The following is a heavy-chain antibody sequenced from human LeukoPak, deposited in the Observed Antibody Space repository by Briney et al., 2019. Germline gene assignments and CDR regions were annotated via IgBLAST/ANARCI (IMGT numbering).Heavy chain of an antibody. D-gene: IGHD3-16*01. Sequence: PSETLSLTCTVSGGSISSSNYYWGWIRQPPGKGLEWIGSIYYSGNAYYNPSLKSRVTISVDTSKNQFSLKLSSVTAADTAVYYCARVAAGERNNYMDVWGKGTTVTVSS. J-gene: IGHJ6*03. CDR2: IYYSGNA. CDR3: ARVAAGERNNYMDV. V-gene: IGHV4-39*07. CDR1: GGSISSSNYY.